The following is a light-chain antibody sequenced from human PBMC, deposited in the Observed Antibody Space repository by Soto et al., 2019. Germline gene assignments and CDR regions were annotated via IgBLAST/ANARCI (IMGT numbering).Light chain of an antibody. CDR3: QQSYSTLQT. Sequence: DIQMTQSPSSXSASVGDRVTITCRASQSISSYLNWYQQKPGKAPKLLIYAASSLQSGVPSRFSGSGSGTDFTLTISSLQPEDFATYYCQQSYSTLQTFGQGTKVDIK. CDR1: QSISSY. J-gene: IGKJ1*01. CDR2: AAS. V-gene: IGKV1-39*01.